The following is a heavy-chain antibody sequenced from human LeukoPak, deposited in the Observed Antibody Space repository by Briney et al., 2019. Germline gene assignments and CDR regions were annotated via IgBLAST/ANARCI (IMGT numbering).Heavy chain of an antibody. CDR1: GFTFDDYA. CDR3: AKDVGYSSSWVPDY. CDR2: ISWDGGST. J-gene: IGHJ4*02. D-gene: IGHD6-13*01. Sequence: GGSLRLSCAASGFTFDDYAMHWVRQAPGKGLEWISLISWDGGSTYYADSVKGRFTISRDNSKNSLYPQMNSLRAEDTALYYCAKDVGYSSSWVPDYWGQGTLVTVSS. V-gene: IGHV3-43D*03.